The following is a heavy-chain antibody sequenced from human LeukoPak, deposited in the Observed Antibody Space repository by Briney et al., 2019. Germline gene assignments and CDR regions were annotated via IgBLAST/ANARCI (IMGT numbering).Heavy chain of an antibody. CDR2: ISYDGSNK. V-gene: IGHV3-30*03. CDR3: ARGSGYDSDSYHFDY. D-gene: IGHD5-12*01. CDR1: GFTFSSYG. J-gene: IGHJ4*02. Sequence: GGSLRLSCAASGFTFSSYGMHWVRQAPGKGLEWVAVISYDGSNKYYADSVKGRFTISRDNSKNTLYLQMNSLRAEDTAVYYCARGSGYDSDSYHFDYWGQGTLVTVSS.